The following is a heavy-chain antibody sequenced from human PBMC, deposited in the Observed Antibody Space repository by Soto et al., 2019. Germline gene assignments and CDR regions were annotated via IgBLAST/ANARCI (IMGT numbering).Heavy chain of an antibody. J-gene: IGHJ6*02. CDR3: ARVERVGATRYYYYGMDV. Sequence: SDTLSLTCTLPGCSISSYYWSWIRQPPGTGLEWIGYIYYSGSTNYNPSLKSRVTISVDTSKNQFSLKLSSVTAADTAVYYCARVERVGATRYYYYGMDVWGQGTTVT. CDR2: IYYSGST. V-gene: IGHV4-59*01. CDR1: GCSISSYY. D-gene: IGHD1-26*01.